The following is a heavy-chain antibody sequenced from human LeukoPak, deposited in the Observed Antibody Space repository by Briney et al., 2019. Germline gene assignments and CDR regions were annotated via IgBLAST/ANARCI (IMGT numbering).Heavy chain of an antibody. CDR2: ISYDGRNK. CDR1: GFTVSTYA. J-gene: IGHJ4*02. CDR3: AREVRGLIKIFDY. Sequence: GGSLRLSCAASGFTVSTYAMHWVRQAPGKGLEWVAVISYDGRNKYNADSVKGRFTISRDNSKNTRYLEMNSLRAEDTAVYYCAREVRGLIKIFDYWGQGTLVTVSS. V-gene: IGHV3-30*04. D-gene: IGHD3-10*01.